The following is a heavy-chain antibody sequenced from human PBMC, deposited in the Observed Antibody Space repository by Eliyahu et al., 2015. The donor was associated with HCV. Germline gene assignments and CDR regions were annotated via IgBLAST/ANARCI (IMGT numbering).Heavy chain of an antibody. V-gene: IGHV4-61*02. Sequence: QVQLQESGPGLVEPSQTLSLTCXVSGGSISXGSYYWXWXRQPAGKGLEWIGRVYTSGSTNYNPSLRSRVTISLDTSKNQFSLKLTSVTAADTAVYYCATGYCSGGSCQAYWGQGTLVTVSS. J-gene: IGHJ4*02. CDR2: VYTSGST. D-gene: IGHD2-15*01. CDR1: GGSISXGSYY. CDR3: ATGYCSGGSCQAY.